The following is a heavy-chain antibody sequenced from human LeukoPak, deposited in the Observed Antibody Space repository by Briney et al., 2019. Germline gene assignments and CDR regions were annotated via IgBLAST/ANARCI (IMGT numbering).Heavy chain of an antibody. V-gene: IGHV3-66*01. CDR3: ARDPSAWASYPDP. CDR2: IFGGGGT. D-gene: IGHD3-16*01. J-gene: IGHJ5*02. CDR1: GFNVNSNY. Sequence: TGGSLRLSCAASGFNVNSNYMSWVRQVPGKGLEWVSVIFGGGGTYYADSVKSRFTISRDNSKYTLYLQMNSLRAEDTAVYYCARDPSAWASYPDPWGQEPWSPSPQ.